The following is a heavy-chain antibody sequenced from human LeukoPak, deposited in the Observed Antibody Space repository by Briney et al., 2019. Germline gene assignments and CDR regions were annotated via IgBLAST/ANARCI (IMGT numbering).Heavy chain of an antibody. CDR3: ARGNGDSLLYGMDV. Sequence: GGSLRLSCAASGFTFSSYGMHWVRQAPGKGLEWVAVIWYDGSNKYNADSVKGRFTISRDNSKNTLYLQMNSLRAEDTAVYYCARGNGDSLLYGMDVWGKGTTVTVSS. D-gene: IGHD4-17*01. V-gene: IGHV3-33*01. CDR2: IWYDGSNK. CDR1: GFTFSSYG. J-gene: IGHJ6*04.